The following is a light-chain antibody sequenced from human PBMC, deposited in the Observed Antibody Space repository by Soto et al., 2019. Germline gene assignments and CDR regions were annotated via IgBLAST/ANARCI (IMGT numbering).Light chain of an antibody. Sequence: EIVMTQSPATLSVSPGEGATLSCRASQSISSELAWYQQKPGQPPRLLIYGASTRATGVPARFTGSGSGSDFTLTISGLQSEDFAVYYCQQGHNLPLTFGQGTRLAI. J-gene: IGKJ2*01. V-gene: IGKV3-15*01. CDR1: QSISSE. CDR2: GAS. CDR3: QQGHNLPLT.